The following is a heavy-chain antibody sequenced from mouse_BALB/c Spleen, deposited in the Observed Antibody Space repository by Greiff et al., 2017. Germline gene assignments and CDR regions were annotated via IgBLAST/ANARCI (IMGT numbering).Heavy chain of an antibody. V-gene: IGHV6-6*02. J-gene: IGHJ4*01. Sequence: DVLLVESGGGLVQPGGSLKLSCAASGFTFSNYWVNWVRQSPEKGLEWVAEIRLNSNNYATPYAGSVQGRFTISIDDSKSSVYLQMNNLSAEDTGIYYCTPPYYYAMDYWGQGTSVTVSS. CDR3: TPPYYYAMDY. CDR1: GFTFSNYW. CDR2: IRLNSNNYAT.